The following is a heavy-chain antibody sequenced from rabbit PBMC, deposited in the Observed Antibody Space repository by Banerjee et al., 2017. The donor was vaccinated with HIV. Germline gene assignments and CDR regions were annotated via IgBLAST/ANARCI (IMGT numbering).Heavy chain of an antibody. CDR1: GFSSSSGYD. J-gene: IGHJ4*01. CDR2: IYTGSAGNA. V-gene: IGHV1S45*01. CDR3: ARHTYIGYDGYGYGYNL. Sequence: QEQLEESGGDLVKPEGSLTLTCTASGFSSSSGYDMCWVRQAPGKGLEWIACIYTGSAGNAYYASWAKGRFTISKTSSTTVTLQMTSLTAADTATYFCARHTYIGYDGYGYGYNLWGPGTLVTVS. D-gene: IGHD6-1*01.